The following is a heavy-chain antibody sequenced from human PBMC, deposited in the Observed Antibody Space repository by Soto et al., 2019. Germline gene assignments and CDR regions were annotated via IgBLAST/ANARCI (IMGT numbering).Heavy chain of an antibody. V-gene: IGHV1-8*01. CDR2: MNPNSGNT. Sequence: GASVKVSCKASGYTFTSYDINWVRQATGQGLEGMGWMNPNSGNTGYAQKFQGRVTMTRNTSISTAYMELSSLRSEDTAVYYCARGHVEGLHHYYYYGMEVWGQGTTVTVSS. D-gene: IGHD4-4*01. CDR3: ARGHVEGLHHYYYYGMEV. CDR1: GYTFTSYD. J-gene: IGHJ6*02.